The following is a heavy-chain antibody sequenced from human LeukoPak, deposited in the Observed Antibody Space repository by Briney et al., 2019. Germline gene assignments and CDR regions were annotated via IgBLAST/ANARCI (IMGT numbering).Heavy chain of an antibody. J-gene: IGHJ4*02. CDR3: AAAYNYGFYYFDY. CDR1: GFTFSHYS. D-gene: IGHD5-18*01. Sequence: GGSLRLSCAASGFTFSHYSMNWVRQAPGKGLEWGSSISSSSSFIYYADSVKGRFTISRDNAKNSLYLQMSSLRAEDTAVYYCAAAYNYGFYYFDYWGQGTLFTVSS. CDR2: ISSSSSFI. V-gene: IGHV3-21*01.